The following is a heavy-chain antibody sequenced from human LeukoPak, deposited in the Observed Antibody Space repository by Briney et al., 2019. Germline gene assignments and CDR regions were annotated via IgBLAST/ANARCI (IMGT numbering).Heavy chain of an antibody. CDR3: ARVYDFWSGYYSFDY. Sequence: SQTLSLTCTVSGGSISSGGYYWSWIRQHPGKGLGWIGYIYYSGSTYYNPSLKSRVTISVDTSKNQFSLKLSSVTAADTAVYYCARVYDFWSGYYSFDYWGQGTLVTVSS. V-gene: IGHV4-31*03. CDR1: GGSISSGGYY. CDR2: IYYSGST. J-gene: IGHJ4*02. D-gene: IGHD3-3*01.